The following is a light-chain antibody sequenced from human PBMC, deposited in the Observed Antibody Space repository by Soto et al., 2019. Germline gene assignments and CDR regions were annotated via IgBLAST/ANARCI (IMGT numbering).Light chain of an antibody. CDR3: QQRSNWPLT. CDR1: QSVSSY. Sequence: EMFLPHPPATLSFSPGERPTPFSRASQSVSSYFAWYQQKPGQAPNLLIYDASNRATGIPARFSGSGSGTDFTLTISSLEPEDFAVYYCQQRSNWPLTFGQGKRLEIK. CDR2: DAS. V-gene: IGKV3-11*01. J-gene: IGKJ5*01.